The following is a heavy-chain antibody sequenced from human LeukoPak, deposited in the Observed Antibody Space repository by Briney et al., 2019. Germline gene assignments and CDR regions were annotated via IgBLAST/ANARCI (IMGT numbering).Heavy chain of an antibody. V-gene: IGHV3-23*01. Sequence: HPGGPLRLPCAASGFTFSSYAMSWVRQAPGKGLEWVSAVSGSGGSTYYADSVKGRFTISRDNSKNTLYLQMNSLRAEDTAVYYCAKDSRKLGPGGAFDIWGQGTMVTVSS. J-gene: IGHJ3*02. CDR1: GFTFSSYA. CDR3: AKDSRKLGPGGAFDI. CDR2: VSGSGGST. D-gene: IGHD7-27*01.